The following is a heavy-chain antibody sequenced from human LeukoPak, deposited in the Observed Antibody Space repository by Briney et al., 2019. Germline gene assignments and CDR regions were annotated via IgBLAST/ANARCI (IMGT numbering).Heavy chain of an antibody. CDR3: ARDFMSW. D-gene: IGHD3-10*02. V-gene: IGHV3-48*01. J-gene: IGHJ4*02. CDR1: AFIFSGHW. Sequence: GGSLRLSCEGSAFIFSGHWMNWVRHTPGKGLEWVAYIDRHSSVIAYADSVQGRFSISRDNAKNSLYLQMNRLRAEDTSIYYCARDFMSWWGQGTLVTVSS. CDR2: IDRHSSVI.